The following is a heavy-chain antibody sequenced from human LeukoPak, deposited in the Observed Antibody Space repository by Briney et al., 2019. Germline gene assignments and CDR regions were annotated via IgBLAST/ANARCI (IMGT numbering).Heavy chain of an antibody. CDR3: ALFQGTTSTDYFDF. Sequence: KHGESLKISCKGSGYRFTSYWISWVRQMPGKGLEWMGRIDPSDSYTNYSPSFQGHVTISADQSISTAYLQWSSLKASGTGVYYCALFQGTTSTDYFDFWGQGTLVTVSS. V-gene: IGHV5-10-1*01. CDR1: GYRFTSYW. CDR2: IDPSDSYT. J-gene: IGHJ4*02. D-gene: IGHD1-7*01.